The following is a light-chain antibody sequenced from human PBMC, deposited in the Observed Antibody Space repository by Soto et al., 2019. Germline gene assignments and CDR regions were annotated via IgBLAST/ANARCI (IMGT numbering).Light chain of an antibody. V-gene: IGKV1-39*01. Sequence: DIQITQSPSSLSASVGDRVTITCRASQSISSYLNWYQQKPGKVPKLLIYAASSLQGGVPSRFSGIGSETDFTLTISSLQTEDFATYDCQQSFSAPWTFGQGTKVESK. CDR1: QSISSY. CDR2: AAS. CDR3: QQSFSAPWT. J-gene: IGKJ1*01.